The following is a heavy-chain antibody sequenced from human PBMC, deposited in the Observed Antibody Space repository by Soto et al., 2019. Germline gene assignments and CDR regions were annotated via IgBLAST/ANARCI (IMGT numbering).Heavy chain of an antibody. CDR3: ARLSPILVVTYFDY. CDR2: IYYSGST. V-gene: IGHV4-39*01. Sequence: SETLSLTCTVSGGSISSSSYYWGWIRQPPGKGLEWIGSIYYSGSTYYNPSLKSRVAISVDTSKNQFSLKLSSVTAADTAVYYCARLSPILVVTYFDYWGQGPLVSVPS. CDR1: GGSISSSSYY. J-gene: IGHJ4*02. D-gene: IGHD2-21*02.